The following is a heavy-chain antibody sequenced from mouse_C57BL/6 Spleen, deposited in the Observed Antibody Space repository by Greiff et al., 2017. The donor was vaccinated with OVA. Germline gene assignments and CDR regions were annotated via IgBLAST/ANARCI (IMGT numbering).Heavy chain of an antibody. J-gene: IGHJ3*01. CDR3: APYSNYGEKFAY. Sequence: VHVKQSVAELVRPGASVKLSCTASGFNIKNTYMHWVKQRPEQGLEWIGRIDPANGNTKYAPKFQGKATITADTSSNTAYLQLSSLTSEDTAIYYCAPYSNYGEKFAYWGQGTLVTVSA. D-gene: IGHD2-5*01. CDR1: GFNIKNTY. V-gene: IGHV14-3*01. CDR2: IDPANGNT.